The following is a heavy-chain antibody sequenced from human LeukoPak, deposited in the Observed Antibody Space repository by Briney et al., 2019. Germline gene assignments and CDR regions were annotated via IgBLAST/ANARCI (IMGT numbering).Heavy chain of an antibody. CDR3: VAAAGTLDAFDI. CDR1: GFTFSSYG. CDR2: ISYDGSNK. V-gene: IGHV3-30*03. J-gene: IGHJ3*02. Sequence: GGSLRLSCAASGFTFSSYGMHWVRQAPGKGLEWVAVISYDGSNKYYADSVKGRFTISRDNSKNTLYLQMNSLRAEDTAVYYCVAAAGTLDAFDIWGQGTMVTVSS. D-gene: IGHD6-13*01.